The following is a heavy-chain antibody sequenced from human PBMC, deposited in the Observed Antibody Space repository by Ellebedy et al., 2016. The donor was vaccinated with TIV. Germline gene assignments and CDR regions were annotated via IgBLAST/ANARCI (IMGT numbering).Heavy chain of an antibody. D-gene: IGHD2-21*01. V-gene: IGHV4-30-4*01. CDR1: GGSISSGDYY. CDR3: ARDGGYCGGDCFDY. Sequence: MPSETLSLTCTVSGGSISSGDYYWSWIRQPPGKGLEWIGYIYYSGSTYYNPSLKSRVTISVDTSKNQFSLKLSSVTAADTAVYYCARDGGYCGGDCFDYWGQGTLVTVSS. CDR2: IYYSGST. J-gene: IGHJ4*02.